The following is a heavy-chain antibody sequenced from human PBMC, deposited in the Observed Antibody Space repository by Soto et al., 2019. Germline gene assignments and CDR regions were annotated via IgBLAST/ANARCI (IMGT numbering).Heavy chain of an antibody. V-gene: IGHV3-48*02. CDR3: ARDRDNYSGYDLGYYFDY. Sequence: GGSLRLSCAASGFTFSSYSMNWVRQAPGKGLEWVSYISSSSSTIYYADSVKGRFTISRDNAKNSLYLQMNSLRDEDMAVYYCARDRDNYSGYDLGYYFDYWGQGTLVTVSS. CDR2: ISSSSSTI. CDR1: GFTFSSYS. D-gene: IGHD5-12*01. J-gene: IGHJ4*02.